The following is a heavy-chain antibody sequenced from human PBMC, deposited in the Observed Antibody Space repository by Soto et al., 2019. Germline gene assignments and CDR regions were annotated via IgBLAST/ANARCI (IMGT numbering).Heavy chain of an antibody. D-gene: IGHD3-10*01. CDR1: GSTSATCD. CDR3: AIGRAGGSYYLLDS. J-gene: IGHJ4*02. V-gene: IGHV1-8*01. CDR2: LNPRMGST. Sequence: SVKLACKVSGSTSATCDSICVRQASGHELEWMGWLNPRMGSTGYAQRFQGTVTMTRDTAIRTAYMEVSSLRSDDKAVYYCAIGRAGGSYYLLDSGGPRTLVPVSA.